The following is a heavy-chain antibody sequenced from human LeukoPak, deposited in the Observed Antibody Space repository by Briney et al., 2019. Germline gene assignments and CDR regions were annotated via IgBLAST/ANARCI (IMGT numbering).Heavy chain of an antibody. Sequence: SETLSLTCAVYGGSFSGYYWSWIRQPPGKGLEWIGEINHSGSSNYNPSLKSRVTISVDTSKNQFSLKPSPLTAADTAVYYSAREVHYYDSSGLQSRDAFDISGQGTMVTASS. V-gene: IGHV4-34*01. CDR1: GGSFSGYY. CDR3: AREVHYYDSSGLQSRDAFDI. D-gene: IGHD3-22*01. J-gene: IGHJ3*02. CDR2: INHSGSS.